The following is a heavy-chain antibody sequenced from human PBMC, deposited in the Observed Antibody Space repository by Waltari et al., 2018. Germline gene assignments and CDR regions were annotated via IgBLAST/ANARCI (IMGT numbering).Heavy chain of an antibody. D-gene: IGHD6-13*01. CDR1: GGSISSSNW. J-gene: IGHJ4*02. CDR2: IYQRGRT. Sequence: QVQLQESGPGLVKPSGTLSLTCAVSGGSISSSNWWSWVRQPPGKGREGIGEIYQRGRTNYNPSLKSRGPISGEKSKNQFSLKLSSVTAADTAVYYCARAAAGREYYLDYWGQGTLVTVSS. V-gene: IGHV4-4*02. CDR3: ARAAAGREYYLDY.